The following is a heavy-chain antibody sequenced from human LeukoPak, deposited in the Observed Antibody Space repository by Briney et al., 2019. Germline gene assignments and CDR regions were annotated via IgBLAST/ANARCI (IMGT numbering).Heavy chain of an antibody. V-gene: IGHV3-21*01. J-gene: IGHJ5*02. D-gene: IGHD6-13*01. CDR3: ARIPGIAAAGFYNWFDP. CDR2: ISSSSSYI. CDR1: GFIFSTYW. Sequence: PGGSLRLSCTASGFIFSTYWTNWVRQAPGKGREWVSSISSSSSYIYYADSVKGRFTISRDNAKNSLYLQMNSLRAEDTAVYYCARIPGIAAAGFYNWFDPWGQGTLVTVSS.